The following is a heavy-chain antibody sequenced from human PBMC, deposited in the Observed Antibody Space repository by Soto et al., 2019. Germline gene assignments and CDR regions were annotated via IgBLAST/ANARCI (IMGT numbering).Heavy chain of an antibody. CDR1: TVTFSSYG. J-gene: IGHJ6*02. CDR3: AKSSDYSASEVDV. D-gene: IGHD3-10*01. Sequence: GGSLRLSCGASTVTFSSYGMHWVRQAPGKGLEWVAVISYDGNNKYYADLVKGRFTISRDSSRNTLYLQMNSLRPEDTAVYYCAKSSDYSASEVDVWGQGTTVTVSS. V-gene: IGHV3-30*18. CDR2: ISYDGNNK.